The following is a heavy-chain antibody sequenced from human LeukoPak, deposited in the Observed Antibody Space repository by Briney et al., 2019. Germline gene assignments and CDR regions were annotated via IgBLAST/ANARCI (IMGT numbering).Heavy chain of an antibody. CDR1: GFTFTTYG. J-gene: IGHJ5*02. Sequence: HTGGTLRLSCAASGFTFTTYGMTWVRQAPGKGLEWVSSISGSGASTYYADSVKGRFTISRDNAKNSLYLQMNSLRAEDTAVYYCAREESSGWFDPWGQGTLVTVSS. V-gene: IGHV3-23*01. CDR2: ISGSGAST. D-gene: IGHD3-22*01. CDR3: AREESSGWFDP.